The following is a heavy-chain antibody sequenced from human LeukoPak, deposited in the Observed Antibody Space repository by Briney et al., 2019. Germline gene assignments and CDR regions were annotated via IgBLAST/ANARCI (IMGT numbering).Heavy chain of an antibody. D-gene: IGHD5-24*01. CDR1: GFTFSSYA. V-gene: IGHV3-23*01. CDR3: AGRDGYNVWAFDY. CDR2: ISGSGGST. J-gene: IGHJ4*02. Sequence: GGSLRLSCAASGFTFSSYAMSWVRQAPGKGLEWVSAISGSGGSTYYADSVKGRFTISRDNSKNTLYLQMNSLRAEDTAVYYCAGRDGYNVWAFDYWGQGTLVTVSS.